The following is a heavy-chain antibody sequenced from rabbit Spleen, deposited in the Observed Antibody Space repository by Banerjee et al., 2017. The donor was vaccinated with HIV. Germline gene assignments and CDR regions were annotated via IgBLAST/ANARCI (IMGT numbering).Heavy chain of an antibody. CDR1: GFDFSSYG. D-gene: IGHD1-1*01. CDR2: INTATGKD. Sequence: QDQLVESGGGLVQPGGSLKLSCKASGFDFSSYGMSWVRQAPGKGLEWIGCINTATGKDVYASWAKGRFTISTTSSTTVTLRMTSVTAADTATYFCARDLVGVIGWNFNLWGPSTLVTVS. V-gene: IGHV1S45*01. CDR3: ARDLVGVIGWNFNL. J-gene: IGHJ4*01.